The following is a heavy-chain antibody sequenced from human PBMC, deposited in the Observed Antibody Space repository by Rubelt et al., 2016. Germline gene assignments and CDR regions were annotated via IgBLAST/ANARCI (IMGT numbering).Heavy chain of an antibody. Sequence: QLQLQESGPGLVKPSETLSLTCTVSVGSISISSYYWGWIGQPPGKGLKWIGEINKMGGTNYNPSLKGRVTISVDRSKNQFSLKLSSVTAADTAVYYCARGLSRYSSSWYFAYWGQGTLVTVSS. CDR3: ARGLSRYSSSWYFAY. J-gene: IGHJ4*02. V-gene: IGHV4-39*07. CDR2: INKMGGT. CDR1: VGSISISSYY. D-gene: IGHD6-13*01.